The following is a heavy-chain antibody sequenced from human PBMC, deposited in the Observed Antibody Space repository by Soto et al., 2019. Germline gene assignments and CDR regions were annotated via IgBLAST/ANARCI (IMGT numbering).Heavy chain of an antibody. CDR2: IYYSGST. J-gene: IGHJ2*01. CDR1: GGSISSYY. V-gene: IGHV4-59*08. D-gene: IGHD4-17*01. Sequence: SETLSLTCTVSGGSISSYYWSWIRQSPGKGLEWIGYIYYSGSTNYNPSLKSRVTISVDTSKNQFSLKLSSVTAADTAVYYCAASYGDYWYFDLWGRGTLVTVSS. CDR3: AASYGDYWYFDL.